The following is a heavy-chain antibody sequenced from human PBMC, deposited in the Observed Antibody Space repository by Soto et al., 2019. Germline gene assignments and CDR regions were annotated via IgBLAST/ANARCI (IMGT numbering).Heavy chain of an antibody. V-gene: IGHV1-69*13. CDR2: IIPIFGTA. CDR3: ARTPYCSGGSCYDFFDY. Sequence: GASVKVSCKASGGTFSSYAISWVRQAPGQGLEWMGGIIPIFGTANYAQKFQGRVTITADESTSTAYMELSSLRSEDTAVYYCARTPYCSGGSCYDFFDYWGQGTLVTVSS. J-gene: IGHJ4*02. D-gene: IGHD2-15*01. CDR1: GGTFSSYA.